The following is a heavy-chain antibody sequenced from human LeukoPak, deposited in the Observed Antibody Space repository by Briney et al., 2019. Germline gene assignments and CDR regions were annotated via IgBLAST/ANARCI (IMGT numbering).Heavy chain of an antibody. CDR1: ARSLSSYY. CDR3: ATSATGDSTGYYYFLFHH. D-gene: IGHD3-22*01. J-gene: IGHJ1*01. CDR2: IYTSGRT. V-gene: IGHV4-4*07. Sequence: SETLSLTCSLSARSLSSYYWSWIRQPAGRGLEWVGRIYTSGRTDNNPSLKSRVTMSVETSKNQFSLKLTSVTAADTAVYYCATSATGDSTGYYYFLFHHWGQGTLVTVSS.